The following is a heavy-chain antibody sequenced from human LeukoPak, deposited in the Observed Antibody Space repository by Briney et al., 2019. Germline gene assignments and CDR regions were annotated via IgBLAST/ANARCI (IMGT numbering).Heavy chain of an antibody. V-gene: IGHV4-38-2*02. J-gene: IGHJ4*02. CDR2: IYHSGST. CDR3: ASHSGGYAY. CDR1: GYSISSGYY. D-gene: IGHD5-12*01. Sequence: SETLSLACTVSGYSISSGYYWGWIRQPPGKGLEWIGSIYHSGSTYYNPSLKSRVSISVDTSKNQFSLRLSSVTAADTAVYYCASHSGGYAYWGQGTLVTVSS.